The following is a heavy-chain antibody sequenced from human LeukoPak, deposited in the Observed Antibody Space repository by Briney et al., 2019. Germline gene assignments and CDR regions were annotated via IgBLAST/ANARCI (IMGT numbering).Heavy chain of an antibody. CDR1: GFTFSSYG. CDR2: IWYDGSNK. Sequence: GRSLRLSCAASGFTFSSYGMHWVRQAPGKGLEWVAVIWYDGSNKYYADSVKGRFTISRDNSKNTLYLQMNSLRAEDTAVYYCASPYYYDSSGYYGAFDIWGQGTMVTVSS. V-gene: IGHV3-33*01. D-gene: IGHD3-22*01. CDR3: ASPYYYDSSGYYGAFDI. J-gene: IGHJ3*02.